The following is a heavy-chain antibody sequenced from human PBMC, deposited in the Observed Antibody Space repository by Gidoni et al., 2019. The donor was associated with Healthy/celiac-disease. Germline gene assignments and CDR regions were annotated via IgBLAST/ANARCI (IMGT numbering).Heavy chain of an antibody. CDR1: GGTFSSYA. D-gene: IGHD3-22*01. V-gene: IGHV1-69*04. CDR2: IIPILGIA. J-gene: IGHJ2*01. Sequence: QVQLVQSGAEVKKPGSSVKVSCKASGGTFSSYAISWVRQAPGQGLEWMGRIIPILGIANYAQKFQGRVTITADKSTSTAYMELSSLRSEDTAVYYCARVDYYYDSSGYYYTNWYFDLWGRGTLVTVSS. CDR3: ARVDYYYDSSGYYYTNWYFDL.